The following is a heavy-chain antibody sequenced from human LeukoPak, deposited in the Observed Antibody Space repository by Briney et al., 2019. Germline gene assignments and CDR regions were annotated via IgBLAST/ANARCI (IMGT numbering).Heavy chain of an antibody. J-gene: IGHJ4*02. CDR2: ISGSGGST. V-gene: IGHV3-23*01. CDR1: GFTFSSYA. D-gene: IGHD6-19*01. Sequence: PGGSLRLSCAASGFTFSSYALSWVRQAPGKGLEWVSGISGSGGSTYYVDSVKGRFTISRDNSKNTLYLQMNSLRAEDTAVYYCAKGHSSGWSHNFDYWGQGTLVSVST. CDR3: AKGHSSGWSHNFDY.